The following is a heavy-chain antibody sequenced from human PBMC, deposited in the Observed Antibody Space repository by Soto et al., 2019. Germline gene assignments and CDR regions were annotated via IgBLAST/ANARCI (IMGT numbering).Heavy chain of an antibody. Sequence: QVQLQESGPGLVKPSETPSLTCTVSGGSISSYYWSWIRQPAGKGLEWIGRIYTSGSTNYNPSLKSRVTMSVDTSKNQFSLKLSSVTAADTAVYYCARDGPWFGELYFDYWGQGTLVTVSS. CDR1: GGSISSYY. CDR2: IYTSGST. V-gene: IGHV4-4*07. D-gene: IGHD3-10*01. CDR3: ARDGPWFGELYFDY. J-gene: IGHJ4*02.